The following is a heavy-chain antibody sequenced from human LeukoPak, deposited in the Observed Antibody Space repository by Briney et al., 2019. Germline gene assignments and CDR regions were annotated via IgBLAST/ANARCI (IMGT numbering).Heavy chain of an antibody. Sequence: GGSLRLSCAASGFYVSSHHMVWVREAAGKGLEWVSVTYTRGNSYYTDSGKGRFITSRDTSKTTMDLQMNSLRPEDSALYFCARGGRGSAAVVAPRSFDIWGQGTMVAVSS. CDR3: ARGGRGSAAVVAPRSFDI. V-gene: IGHV3-53*01. J-gene: IGHJ3*02. D-gene: IGHD3-22*01. CDR1: GFYVSSHH. CDR2: TYTRGNS.